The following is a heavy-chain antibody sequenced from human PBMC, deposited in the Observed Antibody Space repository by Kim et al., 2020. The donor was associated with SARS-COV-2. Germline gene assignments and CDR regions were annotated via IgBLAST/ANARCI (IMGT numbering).Heavy chain of an antibody. CDR2: IHHSGST. J-gene: IGHJ6*02. CDR1: GGSFSCYY. V-gene: IGHV4-34*01. Sequence: SETLSLTCAVYGGSFSCYYWSWIRQPPGKGREWIGEIHHSGSTNYNPSLKSRVTISVDTSTHQFSLKLSSVTAADTAVYYCARLVWRQWLVADYGMCVWGQGTTVTLYS. D-gene: IGHD6-19*01. CDR3: ARLVWRQWLVADYGMCV.